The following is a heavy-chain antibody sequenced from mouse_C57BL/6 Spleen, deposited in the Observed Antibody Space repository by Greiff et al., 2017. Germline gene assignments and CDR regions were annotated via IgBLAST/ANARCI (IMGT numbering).Heavy chain of an antibody. CDR1: GYTFTSYW. V-gene: IGHV1-55*01. CDR3: ARWTAYYSNYVVAWFAY. Sequence: QVQLQQPGAELVKPGASVKMSCKASGYTFTSYWITWVKQRPGQGLEWIGDIYPGSGSTNYNEKFKSKATLTVDTSSSTAYMQLSSLTSEDSAVYYCARWTAYYSNYVVAWFAYWGQGTLVTVSA. J-gene: IGHJ3*01. D-gene: IGHD2-5*01. CDR2: IYPGSGST.